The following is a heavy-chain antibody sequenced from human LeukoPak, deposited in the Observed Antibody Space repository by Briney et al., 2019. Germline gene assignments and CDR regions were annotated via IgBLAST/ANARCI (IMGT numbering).Heavy chain of an antibody. CDR3: ARDRGLYYDYIWGSYRYTRTFDP. CDR2: INHSRST. CDR1: GGSFSGYY. J-gene: IGHJ5*02. D-gene: IGHD3-16*02. Sequence: PSETLSLTCAVYGGSFSGYYWSWIRQPPGKGLEWIGEINHSRSTNYNPSLKSRVTISVDTSKNQFSLKLSSVTAADTAVYYCARDRGLYYDYIWGSYRYTRTFDPWGQGTLVTVSS. V-gene: IGHV4-34*01.